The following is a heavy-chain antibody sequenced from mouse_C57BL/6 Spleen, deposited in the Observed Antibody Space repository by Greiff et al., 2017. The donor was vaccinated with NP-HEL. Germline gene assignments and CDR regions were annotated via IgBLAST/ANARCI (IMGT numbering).Heavy chain of an antibody. CDR2: IDPEDGET. D-gene: IGHD4-1*01. CDR3: ARRAGLGRYFDV. V-gene: IGHV14-2*01. CDR1: GFNIKDYY. Sequence: VQLKESGAELVKPGASVKLSCTASGFNIKDYYMHWVKQRTEQGLEWIGRIDPEDGETKYAPKFQGKATITADTSSNAAYLQLSSLTSEDTAVYYCARRAGLGRYFDVWGTGTTVTVSS. J-gene: IGHJ1*03.